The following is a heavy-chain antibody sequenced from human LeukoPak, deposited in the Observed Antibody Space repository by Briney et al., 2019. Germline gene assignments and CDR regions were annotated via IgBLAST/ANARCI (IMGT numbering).Heavy chain of an antibody. CDR2: IWYDGSNK. CDR1: GFTFSSYA. V-gene: IGHV3-33*08. J-gene: IGHJ3*02. Sequence: GGSLRLSCAASGFTFSSYAMHWVRRAPGKGLEWVAVIWYDGSNKYYADSVKGRFTISRDNSKNTLYLQMNSLRAEDTAVYYCARVRAAYCGGDCYSGAFDIWGQGTMVTVSS. D-gene: IGHD2-21*02. CDR3: ARVRAAYCGGDCYSGAFDI.